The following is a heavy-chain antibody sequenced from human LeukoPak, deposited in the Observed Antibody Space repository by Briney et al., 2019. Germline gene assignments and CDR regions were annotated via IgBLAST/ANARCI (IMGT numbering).Heavy chain of an antibody. J-gene: IGHJ6*02. CDR3: ARGGSSVNYGMDV. D-gene: IGHD6-6*01. V-gene: IGHV3-21*01. CDR2: IISSSSYI. CDR1: GFTFSSYS. Sequence: GGSLRLSCAASGFTFSSYSMNWVRPAPGKGLEWVSSIISSSSYIYYADSVKGRFTISRDNAKNSLYLQMNSLRAEDTAVYYCARGGSSVNYGMDVWGQGTTVTVSS.